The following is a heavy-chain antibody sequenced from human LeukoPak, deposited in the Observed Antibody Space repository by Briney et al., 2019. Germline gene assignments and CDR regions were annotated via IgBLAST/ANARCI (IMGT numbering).Heavy chain of an antibody. CDR3: ARAPVVGATLEGWFDP. J-gene: IGHJ5*02. V-gene: IGHV3-9*01. Sequence: GGSLRLSCAASGFTFDDYAMHWVRHAPGKGLEWVSGISWNSGSIGYADSVKGRFTISRDNAKNSLYLQMNSLRAEDTAVYYCARAPVVGATLEGWFDPWGQGTLVTVSS. CDR2: ISWNSGSI. D-gene: IGHD1-26*01. CDR1: GFTFDDYA.